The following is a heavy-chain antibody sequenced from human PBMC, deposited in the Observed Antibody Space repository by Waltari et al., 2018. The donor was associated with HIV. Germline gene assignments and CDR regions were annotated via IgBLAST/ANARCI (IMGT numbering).Heavy chain of an antibody. D-gene: IGHD3-3*01. V-gene: IGHV4-59*01. CDR3: ARTVGTSISGVITYNWFDS. J-gene: IGHJ5*01. CDR2: SYYTGTS. Sequence: QVQLQESGPGLVKPSETLSLTCNVSADTITNYYLSWIRQSTAKGLEWICYSYYTGTSKHNPAPSRKSRVTMSIGTSKTQFALKLTSVSAADTAVYYCARTVGTSISGVITYNWFDSWGQGTLVTVSS. CDR1: ADTITNYY.